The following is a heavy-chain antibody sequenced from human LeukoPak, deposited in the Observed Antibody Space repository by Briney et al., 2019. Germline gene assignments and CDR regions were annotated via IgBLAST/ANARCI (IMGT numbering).Heavy chain of an antibody. Sequence: ASVKVSCKASGYTFTGSYIHWGRQAPGQGLEWMGWISPKSGGTYYAQKFQGRVTMTRDTSISTAYMELSSLTSDDTAVYYCARGVYGDSLIWFDPWGQGTLVTVSS. CDR3: ARGVYGDSLIWFDP. CDR1: GYTFTGSY. CDR2: ISPKSGGT. J-gene: IGHJ5*02. D-gene: IGHD4-17*01. V-gene: IGHV1-2*02.